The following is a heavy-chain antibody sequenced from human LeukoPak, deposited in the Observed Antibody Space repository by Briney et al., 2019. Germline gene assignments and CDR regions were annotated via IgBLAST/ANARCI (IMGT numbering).Heavy chain of an antibody. V-gene: IGHV3-11*06. Sequence: SGRSLRLSCTVSGFTFGDYAMNWVRQAPGKGLEWVSYISSGSSYTNYADSVKGRFTISRDNAKNTLYLQMNSLRAEDTAVYYCARDIYSKSGDDYWGQGTLVTVSS. CDR2: ISSGSSYT. J-gene: IGHJ4*02. CDR3: ARDIYSKSGDDY. CDR1: GFTFGDYA. D-gene: IGHD6-13*01.